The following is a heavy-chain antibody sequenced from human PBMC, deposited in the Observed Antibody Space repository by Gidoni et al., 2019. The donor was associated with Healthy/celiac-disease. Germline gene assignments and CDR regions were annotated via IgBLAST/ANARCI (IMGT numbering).Heavy chain of an antibody. Sequence: EVQLLESGGGLVQPGGSLRLSCAASGFTFSSYAMSWVRQAPGKGLEWVSAISGSGGSTYYADSVKGRFTISRDNSKNTLYLQMNSLRAEDTAVYYCAKRIRYFDREEHAFDIWGQGTMVTVSS. CDR2: ISGSGGST. J-gene: IGHJ3*02. CDR3: AKRIRYFDREEHAFDI. V-gene: IGHV3-23*01. D-gene: IGHD3-9*01. CDR1: GFTFSSYA.